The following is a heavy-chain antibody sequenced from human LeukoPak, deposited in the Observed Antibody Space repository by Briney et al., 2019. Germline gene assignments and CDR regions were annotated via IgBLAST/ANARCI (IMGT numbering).Heavy chain of an antibody. CDR2: IYYSGST. J-gene: IGHJ5*02. CDR1: GGSISSGGYY. D-gene: IGHD3-10*01. CDR3: ARTKGGIDYYGSGPWEFDP. V-gene: IGHV4-31*03. Sequence: TXSGGSISSGGYYWSWIRQHPGKGLEWIGYIYYSGSTYYNPSLKSRVTISVDTSKNQFSLKLSSVTAADTAVYYCARTKGGIDYYGSGPWEFDPWGQGTLVTVSS.